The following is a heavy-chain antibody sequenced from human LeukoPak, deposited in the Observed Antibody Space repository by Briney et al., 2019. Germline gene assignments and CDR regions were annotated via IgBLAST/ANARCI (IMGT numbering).Heavy chain of an antibody. Sequence: GGSLRLSCAASGFTFDDYAMHWVRQAPGKGLEWVSLISCDGGSTYYADSVKGRFTISRDNSKNSLYLQMNSLRAEDTALYYCAKGTYYDILTGYYDRVFDYWGQGTLVTVSS. CDR1: GFTFDDYA. D-gene: IGHD3-9*01. V-gene: IGHV3-43D*04. CDR3: AKGTYYDILTGYYDRVFDY. J-gene: IGHJ4*02. CDR2: ISCDGGST.